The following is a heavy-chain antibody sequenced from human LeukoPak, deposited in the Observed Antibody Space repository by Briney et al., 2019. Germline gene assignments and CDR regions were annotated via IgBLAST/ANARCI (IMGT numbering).Heavy chain of an antibody. CDR2: IYSGGST. J-gene: IGHJ6*04. CDR3: ARAGGIAAAGFVDV. Sequence: PGGSLRLSCAASGFTVSSNYMSWVRQAPGKGLKWVSVIYSGGSTYYADSVKGRFTISRDNSKNTLYLQMNSLRAEDTAVYYCARAGGIAAAGFVDVWGKGTTVTVSS. D-gene: IGHD6-25*01. V-gene: IGHV3-53*01. CDR1: GFTVSSNY.